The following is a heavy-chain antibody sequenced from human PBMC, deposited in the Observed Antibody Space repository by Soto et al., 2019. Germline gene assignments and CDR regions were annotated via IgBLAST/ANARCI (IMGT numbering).Heavy chain of an antibody. V-gene: IGHV1-46*03. D-gene: IGHD3-10*01. Sequence: ASVKVSCKASGYTFTSYYMHWVRQAPGQGLEWMGIINPSGGSTSYAQKFQGRVTMTRDTSTSTVYMELSSLRSEDTAVYYCARAVSADYYGSGSPYYWGQGTLVTVS. J-gene: IGHJ4*02. CDR3: ARAVSADYYGSGSPYY. CDR2: INPSGGST. CDR1: GYTFTSYY.